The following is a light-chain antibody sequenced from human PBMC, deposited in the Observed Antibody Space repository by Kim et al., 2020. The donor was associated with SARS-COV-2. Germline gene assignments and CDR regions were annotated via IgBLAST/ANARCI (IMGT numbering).Light chain of an antibody. CDR3: AAWDDSLNGPV. CDR1: RSNIGSNT. CDR2: GNN. Sequence: GQRVTISCSGSRSNIGSNTVNWYQQLPGTAPKLLIYGNNRRPSGVPDRFSGSKSGTSASLAISGLQSEDEADYCCAAWDDSLNGPVFGTGTKVTVL. V-gene: IGLV1-44*01. J-gene: IGLJ1*01.